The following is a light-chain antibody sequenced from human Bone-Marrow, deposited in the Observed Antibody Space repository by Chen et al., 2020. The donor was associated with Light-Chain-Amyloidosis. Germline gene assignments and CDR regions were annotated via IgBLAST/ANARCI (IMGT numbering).Light chain of an antibody. CDR1: SSDVGTYNL. V-gene: IGLV2-23*01. J-gene: IGLJ3*02. Sequence: QSALTQPASVYGSPGQSITIPCTGGSSDVGTYNLVSSYQHHPGKAPKRIIYEAKKRPSGVSNRFSGSRSGYTASLTISGLQAEDEADYYCCSYAGRGKMFGGGTKLTVL. CDR3: CSYAGRGKM. CDR2: EAK.